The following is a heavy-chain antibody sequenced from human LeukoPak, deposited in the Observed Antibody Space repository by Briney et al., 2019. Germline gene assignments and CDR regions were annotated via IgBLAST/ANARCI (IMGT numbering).Heavy chain of an antibody. J-gene: IGHJ6*02. Sequence: SETLSLTCTVSGDSISSYYWSWIRQPPGKGLEWIGYIYYSGSTNYNPSLKSRVTISVDTSKNQFSLKLSSVTAADTAVYYCARGLGSHYYYYGMDVWGQGTTVTVSS. CDR1: GDSISSYY. D-gene: IGHD2-15*01. CDR3: ARGLGSHYYYYGMDV. V-gene: IGHV4-59*01. CDR2: IYYSGST.